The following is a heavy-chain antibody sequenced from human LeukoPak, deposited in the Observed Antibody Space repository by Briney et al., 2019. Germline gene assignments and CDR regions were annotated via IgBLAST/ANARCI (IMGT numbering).Heavy chain of an antibody. D-gene: IGHD2-2*01. CDR3: ARGYCSSTSCYYYGSGYDY. Sequence: PGGSLRLSCAASGFTFDDYGMSWVRQAPGKGLEWVSGINWNGGSTGYAGSVKGRFTISRDNAKNSLYLQMNSLRAEDTALYHCARGYCSSTSCYYYGSGYDYWGQGTLVTVSS. CDR1: GFTFDDYG. J-gene: IGHJ4*02. CDR2: INWNGGST. V-gene: IGHV3-20*01.